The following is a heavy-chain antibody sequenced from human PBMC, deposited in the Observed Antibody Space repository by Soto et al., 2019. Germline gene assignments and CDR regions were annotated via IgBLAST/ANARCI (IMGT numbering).Heavy chain of an antibody. Sequence: PGGSLRLSCAASGFTSGFTFSSYAMHWVRQAPGKGLEYVSAISSNGGSTYYANSVKGRFTISRDNSKNTLYLQMGSLRAEDMAVYYCTSGYYYDRNGAFDIWGQGTMVTVSS. CDR3: TSGYYYDRNGAFDI. V-gene: IGHV3-64*01. CDR2: ISSNGGST. J-gene: IGHJ3*02. D-gene: IGHD3-22*01. CDR1: GFTSGFTFSSYA.